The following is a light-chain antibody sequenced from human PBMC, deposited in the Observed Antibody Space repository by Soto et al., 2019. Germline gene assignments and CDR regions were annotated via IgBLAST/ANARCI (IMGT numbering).Light chain of an antibody. J-gene: IGKJ1*01. CDR3: QQYSLSPWT. CDR1: QSVNTN. Sequence: EIVMTQSPATLSVSPGERATLSCRASQSVNTNLAWYQQKPGQAPRLLIYGASTRAPGIPARFSGSGSGTEFSLTVSSLQSEDFAMYHCQQYSLSPWTFGQGTKVQIK. CDR2: GAS. V-gene: IGKV3-15*01.